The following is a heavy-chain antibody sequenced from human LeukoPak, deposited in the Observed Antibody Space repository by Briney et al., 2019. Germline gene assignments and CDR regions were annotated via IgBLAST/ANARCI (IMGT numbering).Heavy chain of an antibody. CDR1: GFTFSSYA. CDR3: AKDLWYYDSSGYYGAGFGY. CDR2: ISGSGGST. D-gene: IGHD3-22*01. V-gene: IGHV3-23*01. Sequence: GGSLRLSCAASGFTFSSYAMSWVRQAPGKGLEWVSAISGSGGSTYYADSVKGRFTISRDSSKNTLYLQMNSLRAEDTAVYYCAKDLWYYDSSGYYGAGFGYWGQGTLVTVSS. J-gene: IGHJ4*02.